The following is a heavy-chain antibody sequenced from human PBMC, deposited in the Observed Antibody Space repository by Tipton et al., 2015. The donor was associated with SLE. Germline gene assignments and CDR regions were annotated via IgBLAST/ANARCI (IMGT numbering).Heavy chain of an antibody. Sequence: TLSLTCTVSDDSFTNYYWSWIRQPPGKGPEWIGYIFYSGTTDYNPSLRGRVTISVDTSKNQFSLKVNSVNVADTAVYYCARGRLYGSRNYYFDYWGQGTLLTVSS. V-gene: IGHV4-59*01. D-gene: IGHD3-10*01. CDR1: DDSFTNYY. CDR2: IFYSGTT. J-gene: IGHJ4*02. CDR3: ARGRLYGSRNYYFDY.